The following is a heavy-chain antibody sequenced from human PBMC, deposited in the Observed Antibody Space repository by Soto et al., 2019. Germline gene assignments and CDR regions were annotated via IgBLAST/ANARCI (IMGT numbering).Heavy chain of an antibody. V-gene: IGHV3-30-3*01. CDR2: IPFDGSNQ. CDR1: GFTFSTYE. Sequence: QVQLVESGGGVVQPGRSLRLSCAASGFTFSTYEMHWVRQAPGKGLEWVAVIPFDGSNQYYADSVKDRFTISRDNSKNTLYLEMNSLRAEDTAVYYCARDKDCSSTSCYNAFDIWGQGTMVTVSS. D-gene: IGHD2-2*02. J-gene: IGHJ3*02. CDR3: ARDKDCSSTSCYNAFDI.